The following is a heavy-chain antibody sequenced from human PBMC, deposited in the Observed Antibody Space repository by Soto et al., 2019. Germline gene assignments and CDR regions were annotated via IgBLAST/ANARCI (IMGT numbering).Heavy chain of an antibody. V-gene: IGHV3-74*01. CDR3: ASAHDSSSWYTYYYGMEV. D-gene: IGHD6-13*01. J-gene: IGHJ6*02. Sequence: GGSLRLSCAASAFTFSSKWMHWVRQAPGKGLVWVSRINSDENSTSYADSVKGRFTISRDNAKSALLLQMNSLRAEDTAVYYCASAHDSSSWYTYYYGMEVWGQGTTVTVSS. CDR2: INSDENST. CDR1: AFTFSSKW.